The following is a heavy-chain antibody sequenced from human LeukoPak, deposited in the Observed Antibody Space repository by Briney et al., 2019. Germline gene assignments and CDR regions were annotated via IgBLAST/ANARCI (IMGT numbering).Heavy chain of an antibody. D-gene: IGHD6-13*01. V-gene: IGHV4-59*01. Sequence: PSETLSLTCTVSGGSISIYYWSWIRQPPGKGLEWIGYIYYSGSTNYNPSLKSRVTISVDTSKNQFSLKLSSVTAADTAVYYCARGRQYSSSWNIDYSGQRTPVTVSS. CDR3: ARGRQYSSSWNIDY. J-gene: IGHJ4*02. CDR1: GGSISIYY. CDR2: IYYSGST.